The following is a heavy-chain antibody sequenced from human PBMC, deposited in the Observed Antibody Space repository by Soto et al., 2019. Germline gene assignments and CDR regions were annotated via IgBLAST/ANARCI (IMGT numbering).Heavy chain of an antibody. Sequence: GGGPRLSSAASGFTLSSYGMHWGLPAPGKGLEWVAVISYDGSNKYYADSVKGRFTISRDNSKNTLYLQMNSLRAEDTTVYYCAKGTLAYCGGDCPPGYWGQGTLVTVSS. D-gene: IGHD2-21*02. CDR1: GFTLSSYG. V-gene: IGHV3-30*18. CDR2: ISYDGSNK. J-gene: IGHJ4*02. CDR3: AKGTLAYCGGDCPPGY.